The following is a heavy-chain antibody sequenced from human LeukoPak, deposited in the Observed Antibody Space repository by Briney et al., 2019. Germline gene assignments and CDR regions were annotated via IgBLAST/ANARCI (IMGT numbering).Heavy chain of an antibody. V-gene: IGHV3-7*04. Sequence: GGSLRLSCAASGFTFSSYWMSWVRQAPGKGLEWVANIKQDGSDENYVDSVKGRFTISRDNAKNSLYLQMNSLRAEDMAVYYCARSQSRLYSSWGQGTLVTVSS. D-gene: IGHD3-22*01. J-gene: IGHJ4*02. CDR3: ARSQSRLYSS. CDR2: IKQDGSDE. CDR1: GFTFSSYW.